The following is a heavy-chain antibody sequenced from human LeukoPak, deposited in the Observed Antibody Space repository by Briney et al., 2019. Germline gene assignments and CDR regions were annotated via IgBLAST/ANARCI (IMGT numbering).Heavy chain of an antibody. Sequence: PGGSLRLSCAASGFTFSSYEMNWVRQAPGKGLEWVSYISSSGSTIYYADSVKGRFTISRDNAKNSLYLQMNSLRAEDMALYYCAKEADPRVYYYYYMDVWGKGTTVTVSS. CDR1: GFTFSSYE. V-gene: IGHV3-48*03. CDR3: AKEADPRVYYYYYMDV. D-gene: IGHD2-15*01. J-gene: IGHJ6*03. CDR2: ISSSGSTI.